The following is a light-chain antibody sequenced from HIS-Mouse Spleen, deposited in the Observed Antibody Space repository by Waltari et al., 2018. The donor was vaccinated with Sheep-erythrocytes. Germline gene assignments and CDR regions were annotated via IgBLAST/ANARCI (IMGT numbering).Light chain of an antibody. CDR1: SGINVGTYR. CDR2: YKSDSDK. V-gene: IGLV5-45*03. Sequence: QAVLTQPSSLSASPGASASLTCTLRSGINVGTYRIYWYQQKPGSPPQYLLRYKSDSDKQPGLGVPSRFSGSKDASANAGILLISGLQSEDEADYYCMIWPSSAWVFGGGTKLTVL. J-gene: IGLJ3*02. CDR3: MIWPSSAWV.